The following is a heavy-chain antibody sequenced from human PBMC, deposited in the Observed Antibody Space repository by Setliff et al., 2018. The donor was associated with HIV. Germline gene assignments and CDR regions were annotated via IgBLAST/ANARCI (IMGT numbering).Heavy chain of an antibody. Sequence: GGSLRLSCAASGFTFSSSWMTWVRQAPGRGLEYVAGMNRDGREKLYADSVKGRFSISRDNAKNSLYLQMSSLRTEDTAVYFCARDPAFGAFDIWGQGTMVTVS. CDR3: ARDPAFGAFDI. CDR2: MNRDGREK. CDR1: GFTFSSSW. D-gene: IGHD3-10*01. V-gene: IGHV3-7*04. J-gene: IGHJ3*02.